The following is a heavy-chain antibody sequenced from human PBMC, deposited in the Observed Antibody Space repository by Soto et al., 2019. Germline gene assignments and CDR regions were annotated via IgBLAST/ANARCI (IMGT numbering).Heavy chain of an antibody. CDR1: GGSISSSSSY. D-gene: IGHD4-17*01. CDR3: ASPPTTVTTRYYYYMDV. V-gene: IGHV4-39*01. CDR2: ISYSGLT. J-gene: IGHJ6*03. Sequence: SETLSLTCTVSGGSISSSSSYWGWIRQPPGKGLEWIASISYSGLTYYNPSLESRVTISVDTSKNQFSLKLSSVTAADTAVYYCASPPTTVTTRYYYYMDVWGKGTTVTVSS.